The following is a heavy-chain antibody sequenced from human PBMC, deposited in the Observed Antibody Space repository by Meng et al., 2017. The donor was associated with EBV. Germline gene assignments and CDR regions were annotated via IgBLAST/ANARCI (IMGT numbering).Heavy chain of an antibody. V-gene: IGHV3-30-3*01. CDR3: ARDLGITGTVLGY. D-gene: IGHD1-20*01. J-gene: IGHJ4*02. CDR1: EFSFSNYV. Sequence: QVQLVGSGGGVVQPGRSLRLSCAASEFSFSNYVMHWVRQAPGKGLEWVAVIPYDGSKKYYADSVKGRFTISRDNSKNTLYLQMSSLRPEDTAVYYCARDLGITGTVLGYWGQGTLVTVSS. CDR2: IPYDGSKK.